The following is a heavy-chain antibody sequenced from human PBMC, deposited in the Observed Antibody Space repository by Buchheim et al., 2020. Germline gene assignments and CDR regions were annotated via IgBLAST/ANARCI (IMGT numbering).Heavy chain of an antibody. D-gene: IGHD2-2*01. V-gene: IGHV3-23*01. CDR1: GFTFNNYA. CDR3: AKGGYCSSSDCYRAYYYYNMDA. J-gene: IGHJ6*02. Sequence: EVQLLESGGGLVQPGGSLRLSCAASGFTFNNYAMNWVRQVPGKGLEWVSGIIGSGSRTYYADSVKGRLTISRVNSKGELYLQMNSLRAEDTAVYYCAKGGYCSSSDCYRAYYYYNMDAWGQGTT. CDR2: IIGSGSRT.